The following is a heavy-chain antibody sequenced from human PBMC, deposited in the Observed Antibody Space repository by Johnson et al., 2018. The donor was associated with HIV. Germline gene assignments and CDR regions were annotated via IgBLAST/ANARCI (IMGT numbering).Heavy chain of an antibody. V-gene: IGHV3-23*04. Sequence: EVQLVESGGGVVQPGRSLRLSCAASGFTFSSYAMHWVRQAPGKGLEWVSGITGTGGSTYYADSVKGRFTISRDNSKNTLYLQMNSLRAEDTAVYYCASQVRGLRLGVDAFDIWGQGTMVTVSS. CDR1: GFTFSSYA. D-gene: IGHD5-12*01. CDR2: ITGTGGST. CDR3: ASQVRGLRLGVDAFDI. J-gene: IGHJ3*02.